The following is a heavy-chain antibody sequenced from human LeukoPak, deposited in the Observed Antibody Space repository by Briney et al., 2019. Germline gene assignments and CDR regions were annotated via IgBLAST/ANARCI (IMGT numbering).Heavy chain of an antibody. J-gene: IGHJ4*02. Sequence: ASVKVSCKASGYTYTTYGISWVRQAPGQGLEWMGWINAYSGNTDYTQNLQGRLTMATGTSTTTAYMELRSLRSDDTAVYYCVRGDSGYDYGFDNWGQGTLVTVSS. V-gene: IGHV1-18*01. CDR3: VRGDSGYDYGFDN. CDR2: INAYSGNT. CDR1: GYTYTTYG. D-gene: IGHD5-12*01.